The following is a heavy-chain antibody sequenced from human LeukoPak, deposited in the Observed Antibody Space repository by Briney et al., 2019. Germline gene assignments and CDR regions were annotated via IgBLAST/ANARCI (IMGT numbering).Heavy chain of an antibody. CDR3: AKVASLCTSTSCVRGGFDY. CDR2: LSGSGGNT. J-gene: IGHJ4*02. CDR1: VFTFSIHA. D-gene: IGHD2-2*01. Sequence: GGSLRLSCTASVFTFSIHAMSSVRQAPGKGLEWVSALSGSGGNTYYTYSVKGRFTISRDNSKNTLYLQMNRLRDEDTAKYYCAKVASLCTSTSCVRGGFDYWGQGTLVTVSS. V-gene: IGHV3-23*01.